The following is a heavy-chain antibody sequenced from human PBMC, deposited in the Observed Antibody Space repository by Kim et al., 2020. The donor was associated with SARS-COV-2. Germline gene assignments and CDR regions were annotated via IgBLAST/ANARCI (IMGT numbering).Heavy chain of an antibody. CDR2: ISSSGSTI. Sequence: GGSLRLSCAASGFTFSDYYMSWIHQAPGKGLEWVSYISSSGSTIYYADSVKGRFTISRDNAKNSLYLQMNSLRAEDTAVYYCARDRYYYGSGRRPPVYYYGMDVWGQGTTVTVSS. CDR1: GFTFSDYY. D-gene: IGHD3-10*01. J-gene: IGHJ6*02. CDR3: ARDRYYYGSGRRPPVYYYGMDV. V-gene: IGHV3-11*01.